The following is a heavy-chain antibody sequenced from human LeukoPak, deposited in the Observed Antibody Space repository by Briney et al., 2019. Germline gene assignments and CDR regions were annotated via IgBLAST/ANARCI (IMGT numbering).Heavy chain of an antibody. J-gene: IGHJ4*02. V-gene: IGHV3-23*01. Sequence: GGSLRLSCAVSGITVSNYGMSWVRQAPGKGLEWVSIIIASSGSTFYADSVKGRFTISRDNSKNTLYLQMNSLRVEDTAVYHCVKGGYDFVEVAYFDFWGQGTLVTVSS. D-gene: IGHD5-12*01. CDR1: GITVSNYG. CDR3: VKGGYDFVEVAYFDF. CDR2: IIASSGST.